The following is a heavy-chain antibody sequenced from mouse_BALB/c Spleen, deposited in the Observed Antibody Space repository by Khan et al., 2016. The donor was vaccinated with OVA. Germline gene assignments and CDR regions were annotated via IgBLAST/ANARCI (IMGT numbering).Heavy chain of an antibody. CDR2: INRSTGYT. J-gene: IGHJ3*01. CDR3: ARIVLCGICAY. D-gene: IGHD1-1*02. V-gene: IGHV1-7*01. Sequence: QVQLKQSGAELVKPWASVKLSCTASGYTFTTYWMHWIKQRPGQGLEWIGYINRSTGYTEYNQNFKDQAKLTADESSSTAYMQLNSLTSEDSAVYYCARIVLCGICAYWGQGTMVTVSA. CDR1: GYTFTTYW.